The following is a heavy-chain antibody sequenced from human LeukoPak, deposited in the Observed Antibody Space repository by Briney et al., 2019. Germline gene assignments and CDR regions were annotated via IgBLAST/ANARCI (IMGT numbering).Heavy chain of an antibody. Sequence: ASVRVSCKVSGYTLTELSMHWVRQAPGKGLEGMGGFDPEDGETIYAQKFQGRVTMTEDTSTDTAYMELSSLRSEDTAVYYCATGDPLGYSGYDGYYYFDYWGQGTLVTVSS. V-gene: IGHV1-24*01. CDR1: GYTLTELS. D-gene: IGHD5-12*01. CDR3: ATGDPLGYSGYDGYYYFDY. J-gene: IGHJ4*02. CDR2: FDPEDGET.